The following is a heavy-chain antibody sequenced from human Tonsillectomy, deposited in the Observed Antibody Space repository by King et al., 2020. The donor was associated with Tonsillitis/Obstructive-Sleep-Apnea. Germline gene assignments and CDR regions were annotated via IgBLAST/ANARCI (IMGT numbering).Heavy chain of an antibody. J-gene: IGHJ4*02. V-gene: IGHV4-34*01. CDR3: ARGEGTRGWYNGVDY. D-gene: IGHD1-26*01. CDR1: GGSFSGYY. Sequence: VQLQQWGAGLLKPSETLSLTCAVYGGSFSGYYWSWIRQPPGKGLEWIGEINHSGSTNYNASLKSRVTFSVDTSKNQFSLRLSSVTAADTAVYYCARGEGTRGWYNGVDYWGQGTLVTVSS. CDR2: INHSGST.